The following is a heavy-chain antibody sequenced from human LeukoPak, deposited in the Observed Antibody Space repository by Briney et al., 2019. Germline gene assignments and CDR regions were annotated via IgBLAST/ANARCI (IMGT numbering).Heavy chain of an antibody. CDR2: IYHTEST. D-gene: IGHD4-23*01. CDR3: ARDVPGGNSDAFDV. CDR1: GGSISNYY. V-gene: IGHV4-59*01. J-gene: IGHJ3*01. Sequence: SETLSLTCTVSGGSISNYYWSWIRQPPGKGLEWIGYIYHTESTNYNPSLKNRLIITVGTYRNQFFLQLSNVTAADTTAYYCARDVPGGNSDAFDVWGQGTMVTV.